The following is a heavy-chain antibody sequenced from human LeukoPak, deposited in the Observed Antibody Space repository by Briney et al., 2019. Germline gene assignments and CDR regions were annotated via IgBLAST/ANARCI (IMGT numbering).Heavy chain of an antibody. V-gene: IGHV3-7*01. CDR3: ARDRGQLWLGLRY. CDR2: IKQDGSEK. D-gene: IGHD5-18*01. CDR1: GFTFSSYW. J-gene: IGHJ4*02. Sequence: PGGSLRLSCAASGFTFSSYWMSWVRQAPGKGLEWVANIKQDGSEKYYVDSVMGRFTISRDNAKNSLYLQMNSLRAEDTAVYYCARDRGQLWLGLRYWGQGTLVTVSS.